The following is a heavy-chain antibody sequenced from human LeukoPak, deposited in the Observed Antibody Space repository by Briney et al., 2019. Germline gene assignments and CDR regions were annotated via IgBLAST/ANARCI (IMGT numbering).Heavy chain of an antibody. Sequence: ASVNVSCKASGYAFTSYDINWVRQAPGQGLEWMGWMNPNSGNTGYAQKFQGRVTMTRNTSISTAYMELSSLRSEDTAVYYCARGRRQWLAYNWFDPWGQGTLVTVSS. D-gene: IGHD6-19*01. J-gene: IGHJ5*02. CDR3: ARGRRQWLAYNWFDP. CDR2: MNPNSGNT. V-gene: IGHV1-8*01. CDR1: GYAFTSYD.